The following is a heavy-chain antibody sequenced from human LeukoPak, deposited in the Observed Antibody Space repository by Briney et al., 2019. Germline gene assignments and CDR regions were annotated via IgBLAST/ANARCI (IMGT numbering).Heavy chain of an antibody. Sequence: GGPLTLSCAASGFTFSRYEMNWVRQAPGKGREWVSYISSSGSTIYYADSVKGRFTISRDNAKNSIFLQMNDLRAEDTAVYYCARTARVLDSWGQGTLVTVSS. CDR3: ARTARVLDS. V-gene: IGHV3-48*03. J-gene: IGHJ4*02. CDR1: GFTFSRYE. CDR2: ISSSGSTI. D-gene: IGHD5-18*01.